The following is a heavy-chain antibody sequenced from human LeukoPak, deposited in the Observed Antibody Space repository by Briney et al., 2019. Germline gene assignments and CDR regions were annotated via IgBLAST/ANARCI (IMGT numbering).Heavy chain of an antibody. Sequence: ASVKVSCQASGYTFTGYYLHWVRQATGQGLEWMGWMNPNSGNTGYAQKFQGRITMTRDTSTSTVYMELSSLRFEDTAVYHCARDSTGWSVDYWGQGTLVTVSS. J-gene: IGHJ4*02. V-gene: IGHV1-8*02. CDR2: MNPNSGNT. CDR3: ARDSTGWSVDY. D-gene: IGHD6-19*01. CDR1: GYTFTGYY.